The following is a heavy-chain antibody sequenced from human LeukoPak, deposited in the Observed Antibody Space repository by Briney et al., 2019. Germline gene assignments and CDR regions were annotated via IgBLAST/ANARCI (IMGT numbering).Heavy chain of an antibody. J-gene: IGHJ3*02. CDR1: GFTFSSYA. CDR2: ISGSGGST. CDR3: AKGNSITMIVVVTMAFDI. D-gene: IGHD3-22*01. Sequence: GGSLRLSCAASGFTFSSYAMSWVRQAPGKGLEWVSAISGSGGSTYYADSVKGRFTISRDNSKNTLYLQMNSLRAEDTAVYYCAKGNSITMIVVVTMAFDIWGQGTMVTVSS. V-gene: IGHV3-23*01.